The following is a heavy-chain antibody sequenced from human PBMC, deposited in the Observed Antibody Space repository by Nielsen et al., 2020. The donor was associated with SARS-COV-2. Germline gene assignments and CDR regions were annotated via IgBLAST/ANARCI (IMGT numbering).Heavy chain of an antibody. CDR2: ISFDGSKK. D-gene: IGHD3-3*01. V-gene: IGHV3-30*03. CDR1: GFTFSRNR. CDR3: ARHPSSTIFGVVISYWYFDL. J-gene: IGHJ2*01. Sequence: GESLKISCAASGFTFSRNRMHWVRQAPGKGLEGVADISFDGSKKNFADSVKGRFTISRDNSKNTLYLQMNSLRAEDTAVYYCARHPSSTIFGVVISYWYFDLWGRGTLVTVSS.